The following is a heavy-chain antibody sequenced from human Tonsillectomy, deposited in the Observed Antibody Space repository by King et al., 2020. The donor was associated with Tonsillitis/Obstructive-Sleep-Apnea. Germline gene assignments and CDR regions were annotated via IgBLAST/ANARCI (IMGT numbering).Heavy chain of an antibody. CDR2: INPNSGGT. Sequence: VQLVESGAEVKKPGASVKVSCKASGYSFTGYYMHWVRQAPGQGLEWMGWINPNSGGTKYAQKLQGRVTMTRDTSISTAYMELIRLRSDDTAVYYCARAHASSGYYYPLEHWGQGTLVTVSS. CDR1: GYSFTGYY. J-gene: IGHJ4*02. V-gene: IGHV1-2*02. CDR3: ARAHASSGYYYPLEH. D-gene: IGHD3-22*01.